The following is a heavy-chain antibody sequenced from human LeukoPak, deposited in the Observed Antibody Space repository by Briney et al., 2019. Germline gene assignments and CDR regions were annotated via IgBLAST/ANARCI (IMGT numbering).Heavy chain of an antibody. V-gene: IGHV3-53*01. Sequence: GGSLRLSCAASGFTVSSNYMSWVRQAPGKGLEWVSVIYSGGSTYYADSVKGRFTISRDNSKNTLYLQMNSLGAEDTAVYYCARGSEVVPAAIIGADWGQGTLVTVSS. J-gene: IGHJ4*02. CDR1: GFTVSSNY. CDR3: ARGSEVVPAAIIGAD. D-gene: IGHD2-2*01. CDR2: IYSGGST.